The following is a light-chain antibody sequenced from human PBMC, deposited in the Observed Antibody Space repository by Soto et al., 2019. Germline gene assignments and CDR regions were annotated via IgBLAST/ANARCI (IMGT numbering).Light chain of an antibody. V-gene: IGKV1D-13*01. Sequence: AIQLTQSPSSLSASVGDRVTITCRASQGISSALAWYQQKPGKAPKLLIYDASSLESGVPSRFSGSGSGTDFTLTISSLQPEDFATYYCQQFNNFLFTFGPGTKVDIK. CDR1: QGISSA. CDR3: QQFNNFLFT. J-gene: IGKJ3*01. CDR2: DAS.